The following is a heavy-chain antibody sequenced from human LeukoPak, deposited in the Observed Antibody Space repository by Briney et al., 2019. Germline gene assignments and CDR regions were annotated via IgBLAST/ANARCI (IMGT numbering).Heavy chain of an antibody. CDR1: GYTFTSYA. V-gene: IGHV7-4-1*02. CDR3: ARDRYCSGSSCYTAFDI. D-gene: IGHD2-15*01. Sequence: GASVKVSCKASGYTFTSYAMNWVRQAPGQGLEWMGWINTNTGNPTYAQGFTGRFVFSLDTSVSTAYLQISSLKAEDTAVYYCARDRYCSGSSCYTAFDIWGQGTMVTVSS. CDR2: INTNTGNP. J-gene: IGHJ3*02.